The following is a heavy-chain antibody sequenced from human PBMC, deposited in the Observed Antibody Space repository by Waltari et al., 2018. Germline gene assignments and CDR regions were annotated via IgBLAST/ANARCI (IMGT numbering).Heavy chain of an antibody. CDR3: ARRVPVANAFDM. D-gene: IGHD2-2*01. CDR1: GGSLRIGGYS. J-gene: IGHJ3*02. Sequence: QVQLQESGPGLVKPSQTLSLTCPVPGGSLRIGGYSWSWIRQHPGKGLEWIGYIYYSGSTWYNPSLKSRVTMSIDTSKNQFALKLSSVTAADTAVYYCARRVPVANAFDMWGQGTMVTVSS. V-gene: IGHV4-31*03. CDR2: IYYSGST.